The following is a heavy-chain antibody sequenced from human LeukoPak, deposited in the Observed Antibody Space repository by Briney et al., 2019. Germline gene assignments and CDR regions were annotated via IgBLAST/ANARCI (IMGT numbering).Heavy chain of an antibody. CDR1: GFTFSSYA. J-gene: IGHJ4*02. D-gene: IGHD3-22*01. CDR2: ISGSGGST. CDR3: AKGGYYDSSGYIDY. Sequence: QPGGSLRLSCAASGFTFSSYAMSWVRQAPGKGLEWVSAISGSGGSTYYADSVKGRFTISRDNSKNTLYLQMNSLRAEDTVVYYCAKGGYYDSSGYIDYWGQGTLVTVSS. V-gene: IGHV3-23*01.